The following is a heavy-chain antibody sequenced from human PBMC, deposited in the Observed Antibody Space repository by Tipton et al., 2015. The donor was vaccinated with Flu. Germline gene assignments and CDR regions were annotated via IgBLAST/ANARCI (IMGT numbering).Heavy chain of an antibody. Sequence: GLVKPSETLSLTCSVSGYLVSSGYYWGWIRQPPGKGLEWIGNIYHNGSTYYNPSLKSRVTISVDPSKNQFSLKLNSVTAADTAVYSCASVLVRGSYFYAFDIWGQGTMVTVSS. J-gene: IGHJ3*02. CDR1: GYLVSSGYY. D-gene: IGHD1-26*01. V-gene: IGHV4-38-2*02. CDR2: IYHNGST. CDR3: ASVLVRGSYFYAFDI.